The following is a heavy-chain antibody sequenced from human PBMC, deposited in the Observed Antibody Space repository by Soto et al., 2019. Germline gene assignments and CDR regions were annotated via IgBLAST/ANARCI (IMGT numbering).Heavy chain of an antibody. V-gene: IGHV3-30-3*01. CDR2: ISYDGSNK. CDR1: GFTFSSYA. J-gene: IGHJ4*02. D-gene: IGHD3-22*01. CDR3: ARDESGLYYYDSSPLDY. Sequence: QVQLVESGGGVVQPGRSLRLSCAASGFTFSSYAMHWVRQAPGKGLEWVAVISYDGSNKYYADSVKGRFTISRDNSKNTLYLQMNSLRAEDTAVYYCARDESGLYYYDSSPLDYWGQGTLVTVSS.